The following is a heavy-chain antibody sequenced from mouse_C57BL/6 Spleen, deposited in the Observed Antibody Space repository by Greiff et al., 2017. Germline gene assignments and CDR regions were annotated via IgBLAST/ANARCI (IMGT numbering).Heavy chain of an antibody. D-gene: IGHD1-1*01. CDR2: IHPNSGST. Sequence: QVQLQQPGAELVKPGASVKLSCKASGYTFTSYWMHWVKQRPGQGLEWIGMIHPNSGSTNYNEKFQSKATLTVDKSSSTVYMQLSSLTSEDSAVYYCVYYYGTSCWYFDVWGTGTTVTVSS. V-gene: IGHV1-64*01. J-gene: IGHJ1*03. CDR3: VYYYGTSCWYFDV. CDR1: GYTFTSYW.